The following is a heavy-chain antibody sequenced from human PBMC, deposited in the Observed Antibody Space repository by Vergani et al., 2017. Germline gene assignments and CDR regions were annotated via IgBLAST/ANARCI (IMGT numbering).Heavy chain of an antibody. V-gene: IGHV1-46*01. Sequence: QVQLVQSGAEVKKPGASVKVSSQASGYTFTSYYIHWVRQAPGQGLEWMGVINPSGGSTNYAQNFQGRVTMTRDTSTSTVFMELSSLRSEDTAVYYCARGCGSTSCYKRGEDWFDPWGQGTLVTVSS. J-gene: IGHJ5*02. CDR1: GYTFTSYY. CDR2: INPSGGST. CDR3: ARGCGSTSCYKRGEDWFDP. D-gene: IGHD2-2*02.